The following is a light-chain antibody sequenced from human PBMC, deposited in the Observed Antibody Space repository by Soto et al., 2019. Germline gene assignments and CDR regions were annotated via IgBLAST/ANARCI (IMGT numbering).Light chain of an antibody. V-gene: IGLV1-40*01. J-gene: IGLJ1*01. CDR1: SSNFGAGYD. Sequence: QSVLTQPPSVSGAPGQRVTISCTGSSSNFGAGYDVHWYQQLPGTAPKLLIYGTTNRPSGVPDRFSGSKSGTSASLAITGLQAEDEADYYCQYYDSSLSAYVFGTGTKVTVL. CDR3: QYYDSSLSAYV. CDR2: GTT.